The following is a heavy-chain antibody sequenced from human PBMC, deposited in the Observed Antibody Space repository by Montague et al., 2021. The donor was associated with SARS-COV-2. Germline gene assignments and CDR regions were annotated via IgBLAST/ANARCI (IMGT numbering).Heavy chain of an antibody. CDR3: ASHCGGGRCYFGMDV. CDR1: GGSFSSY. J-gene: IGHJ6*02. Sequence: ETLSLICDVYGGSFSSYWSWIRQPPGRGLEWVGQISHGGGTNYNPSLKSRVTVSVDTSKNQVSLKLSSVTAADTAVYYCASHCGGGRCYFGMDVWGQGTTVTVSS. CDR2: ISHGGGT. D-gene: IGHD2-15*01. V-gene: IGHV4-34*01.